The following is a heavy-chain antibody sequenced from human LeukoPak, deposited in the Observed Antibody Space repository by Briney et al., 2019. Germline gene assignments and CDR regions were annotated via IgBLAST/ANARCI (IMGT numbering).Heavy chain of an antibody. CDR3: ARGAVLRYFDPYGMDV. D-gene: IGHD3-9*01. Sequence: GGSLRLSYAASGFTFSSYWMHWVRQAPGKGLVWVSRINSDGSSTSYADSVKGRFTISRDNAKNTLYLQMNSLRAEDTAVYYCARGAVLRYFDPYGMDVWGKGTTVTVSS. CDR1: GFTFSSYW. J-gene: IGHJ6*04. V-gene: IGHV3-74*01. CDR2: INSDGSST.